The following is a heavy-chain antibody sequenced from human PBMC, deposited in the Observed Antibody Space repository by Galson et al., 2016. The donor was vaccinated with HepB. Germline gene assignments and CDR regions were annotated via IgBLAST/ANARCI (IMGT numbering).Heavy chain of an antibody. CDR2: INGDGSEK. CDR1: AFTFRSYW. J-gene: IGHJ4*02. Sequence: SLRLSCAASAFTFRSYWMTWVRQAPGKGLEWVANINGDGSEKNYVDSVKGRFTISRDNAKSSLYLQMNSLRAADTAVYYCARVTRYGRSDYYRHFDCWGQGTLVTVSS. D-gene: IGHD3-22*01. CDR3: ARVTRYGRSDYYRHFDC. V-gene: IGHV3-7*01.